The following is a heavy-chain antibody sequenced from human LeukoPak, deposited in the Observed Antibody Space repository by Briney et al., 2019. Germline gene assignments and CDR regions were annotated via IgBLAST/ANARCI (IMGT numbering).Heavy chain of an antibody. D-gene: IGHD3-22*01. V-gene: IGHV2-70*01. CDR1: GVSPRTGRMC. CDR3: ARNYYDSSGYLIRSYFDY. J-gene: IGHJ4*02. Sequence: SGPTLLHPTRTLTLTCTVSGVSPRTGRMCGSWIRQPPVKALEWLSHTVWEDDKYFTTSLKTRHTISKDTSKNRVVLTMTNMDPVGTGTFYCARNYYDSSGYLIRSYFDYWGQGTLVTVSS. CDR2: TVWEDDK.